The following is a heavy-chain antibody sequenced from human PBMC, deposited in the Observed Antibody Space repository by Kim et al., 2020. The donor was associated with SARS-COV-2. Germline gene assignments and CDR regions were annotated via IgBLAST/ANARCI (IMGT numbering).Heavy chain of an antibody. CDR3: PRSTTGTTFYSYYYGMDV. CDR2: INHSGST. J-gene: IGHJ6*01. Sequence: SETLSLTCAVYGGSFSGYYWSWIRQPPGKGLEWIGEINHSGSTNYNPPLKSRVTISVDTSKNQFPLKLSSVTAADTAVFYCPRSTTGTTFYSYYYGMDV. V-gene: IGHV4-34*01. CDR1: GGSFSGYY. D-gene: IGHD4-17*01.